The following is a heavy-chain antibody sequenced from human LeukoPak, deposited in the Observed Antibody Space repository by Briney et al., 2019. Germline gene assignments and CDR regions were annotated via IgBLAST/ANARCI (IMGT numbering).Heavy chain of an antibody. CDR2: ISDSGGS. CDR3: ARSHPDYYDSSGYLFDY. Sequence: SETLSLTCSVSGGSVSSGISYWSWIRQPPGEGLEWIAYISDSGGSDYNPSLRGRVTISLDTSKNQFSLRLTSVTAADTAVYYCARSHPDYYDSSGYLFDYWGQGTLVTVSS. J-gene: IGHJ4*02. D-gene: IGHD3-22*01. V-gene: IGHV4-61*01. CDR1: GGSVSSGISY.